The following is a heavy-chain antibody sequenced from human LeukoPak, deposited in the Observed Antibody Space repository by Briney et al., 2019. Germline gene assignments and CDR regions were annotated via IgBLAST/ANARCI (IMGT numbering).Heavy chain of an antibody. CDR3: ALQKGGGLFDH. CDR2: IYYSGST. V-gene: IGHV4-59*01. D-gene: IGHD2-15*01. Sequence: PSETLSLTCTVSGGSISSSYWSWIRQPPEKGLEWIGYIYYSGSTNYNPSLKSRVSISIDTSKNQLSLKLSSVTAADTAVYYCALQKGGGLFDHWGQGTLVTVSS. J-gene: IGHJ4*02. CDR1: GGSISSSY.